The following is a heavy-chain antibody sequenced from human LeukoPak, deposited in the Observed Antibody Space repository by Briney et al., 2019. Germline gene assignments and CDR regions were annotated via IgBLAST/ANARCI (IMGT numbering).Heavy chain of an antibody. Sequence: SETLSLTCTVSGGSINSTGYYWGWIRQPPGKGLEWIGSIYHSGSTYYNPSLKSRVTISVDTSKNQFSLKLSSVTAADTAVYISATERGGYYDSSGYSYYFDYWGQGTLVTVSS. CDR2: IYHSGST. CDR3: ATERGGYYDSSGYSYYFDY. J-gene: IGHJ4*02. V-gene: IGHV4-39*07. D-gene: IGHD3-22*01. CDR1: GGSINSTGYY.